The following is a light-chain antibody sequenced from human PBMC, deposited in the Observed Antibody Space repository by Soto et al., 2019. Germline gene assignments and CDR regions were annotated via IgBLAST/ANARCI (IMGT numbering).Light chain of an antibody. V-gene: IGKV3-20*01. Sequence: EIVLTQSPGTLSLSPGERVTLSCRASQSVSSNYLAWYQQKPGLAPRLLIYGASSRATGIPDRFSGSGSGTDVTLTISRLEPEDFAVYYCQQYDSSPYTFGQGTKLEIK. CDR2: GAS. J-gene: IGKJ2*01. CDR3: QQYDSSPYT. CDR1: QSVSSNY.